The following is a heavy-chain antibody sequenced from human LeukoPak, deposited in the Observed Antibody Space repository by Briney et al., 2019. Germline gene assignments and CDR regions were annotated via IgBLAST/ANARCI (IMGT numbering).Heavy chain of an antibody. CDR1: GGSISSSSYY. J-gene: IGHJ6*03. CDR2: IYYSGST. CDR3: ARLTYYDILTGYFPKYYYYYMDV. Sequence: PSETLSLTCTVSGGSISSSSYYWGWLRQPPGTGLEWIGSIYYSGSTYYNPSLKSRVTISVDTSKNQFSLKLSSVTAADTAVYYCARLTYYDILTGYFPKYYYYYMDVWGKGTTVTISS. D-gene: IGHD3-9*01. V-gene: IGHV4-39*01.